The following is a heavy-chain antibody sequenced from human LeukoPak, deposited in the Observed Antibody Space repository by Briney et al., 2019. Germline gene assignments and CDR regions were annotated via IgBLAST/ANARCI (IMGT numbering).Heavy chain of an antibody. D-gene: IGHD3-22*01. J-gene: IGHJ4*02. CDR1: GGSISSGGYY. CDR3: ARAPPTYYYDSSGYSPFDY. Sequence: SETLSLTCTVSGGSISSGGYYWSWLRQHPGKGLEWNGYIYYSGSTYYNPSLKSRVTISVDTSKNQFSLKLSSVTAADTAVYYCARAPPTYYYDSSGYSPFDYWGQGTLVTVSS. CDR2: IYYSGST. V-gene: IGHV4-31*03.